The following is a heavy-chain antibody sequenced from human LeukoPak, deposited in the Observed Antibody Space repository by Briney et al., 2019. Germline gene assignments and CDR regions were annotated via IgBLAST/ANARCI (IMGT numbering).Heavy chain of an antibody. J-gene: IGHJ4*02. CDR3: AADAGIRGSSSWYYFDY. CDR2: IIPIFGTA. CDR1: GGTFNSYA. Sequence: AASVKVSCKASGGTFNSYAISWVRQAPGQGLEWMGGIIPIFGTANYAQKFQGRVTITADESTSTAYMELSSLRSEDTAVYYCAADAGIRGSSSWYYFDYWGQGTLVTVSS. D-gene: IGHD6-13*01. V-gene: IGHV1-69*13.